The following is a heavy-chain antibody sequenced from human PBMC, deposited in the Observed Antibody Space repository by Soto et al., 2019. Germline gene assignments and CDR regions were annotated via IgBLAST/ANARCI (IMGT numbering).Heavy chain of an antibody. CDR2: IHLNSGGP. D-gene: IGHD2-15*01. CDR1: GYTFTGYY. Sequence: ASVKVSCKASGYTFTGYYVHWVRQAPGHGLEWLGWIHLNSGGPNYAQSFQGRVTMTRDMSVSTVYMDMTGLSSDDTAVYYCASPREFGYSYCYFFTFDVWGQGTTVTVSS. V-gene: IGHV1-2*02. J-gene: IGHJ6*02. CDR3: ASPREFGYSYCYFFTFDV.